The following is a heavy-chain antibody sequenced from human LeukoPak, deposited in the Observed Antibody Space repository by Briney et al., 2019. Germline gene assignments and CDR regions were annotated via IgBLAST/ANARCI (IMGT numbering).Heavy chain of an antibody. V-gene: IGHV3-30*04. CDR2: ISYDGSNK. CDR3: ARDTAVAGVLDAFDI. J-gene: IGHJ3*02. Sequence: GGSLRLSCAASGFTFSSYAMHWVRQAPGQGLEWVAVISYDGSNKYYADSVKGRFTISRDNSKNTLYLQMNSLRAEDTAVYYCARDTAVAGVLDAFDIWGQGTMVTVSS. CDR1: GFTFSSYA. D-gene: IGHD6-19*01.